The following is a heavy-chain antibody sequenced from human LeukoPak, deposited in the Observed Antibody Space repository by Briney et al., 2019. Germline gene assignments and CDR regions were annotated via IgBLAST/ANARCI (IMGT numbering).Heavy chain of an antibody. CDR3: ARSGGDYQLESWYFDL. Sequence: GGSLRLSCTASGFRFDGYGMSWVRQAPGKGLEWVSGMNWNGGSTDYADSMKGRFTTSRDNAKNSLYLQMNSLRAEDTALYHCARSGGDYQLESWYFDLWGRGTLVTVSS. V-gene: IGHV3-20*01. D-gene: IGHD4-17*01. J-gene: IGHJ2*01. CDR1: GFRFDGYG. CDR2: MNWNGGST.